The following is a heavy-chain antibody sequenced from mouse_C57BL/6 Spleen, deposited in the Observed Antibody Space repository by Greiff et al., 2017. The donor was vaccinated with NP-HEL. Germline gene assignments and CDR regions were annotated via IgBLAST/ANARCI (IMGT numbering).Heavy chain of an antibody. CDR3: AREDGNYPAWFAY. D-gene: IGHD2-1*01. Sequence: QVQLKQPGAELVKPGASVKMSCKASGYTFTSYWITWVKQRPGQGLEWIGDIYPGSGSTNYNEKFKSKATLTVDTSSSTAYMQLSSLTSEDSAVYYCAREDGNYPAWFAYWGQGTLVTVSA. J-gene: IGHJ3*01. CDR1: GYTFTSYW. CDR2: IYPGSGST. V-gene: IGHV1-55*01.